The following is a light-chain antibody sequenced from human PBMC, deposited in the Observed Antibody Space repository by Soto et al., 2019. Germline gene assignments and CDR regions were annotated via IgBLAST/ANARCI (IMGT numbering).Light chain of an antibody. Sequence: DIQMTQSPSSLSTSVGDRVTITCRASQGISTFLNWYQQKPGKAPRLLFYAASRLQSGVPARFSGSGVETDFTLTITSLQPEDFGIYYCQQSYALVRTFGGGTKVDIK. V-gene: IGKV1-39*01. J-gene: IGKJ4*01. CDR2: AAS. CDR3: QQSYALVRT. CDR1: QGISTF.